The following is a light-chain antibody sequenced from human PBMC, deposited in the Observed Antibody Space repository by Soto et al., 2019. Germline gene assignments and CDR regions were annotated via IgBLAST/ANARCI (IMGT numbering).Light chain of an antibody. J-gene: IGLJ2*01. Sequence: QAVVTQPASVSGSPGQSITISCTGTSSDVGGYNYVSWYQQHPGKAPKLMIYDVSNRPSGVSNRFSGSKSGNTASLTISGLQAEDEADYYCSSYTSSSTSFGGGTKVTVL. V-gene: IGLV2-14*01. CDR2: DVS. CDR1: SSDVGGYNY. CDR3: SSYTSSSTS.